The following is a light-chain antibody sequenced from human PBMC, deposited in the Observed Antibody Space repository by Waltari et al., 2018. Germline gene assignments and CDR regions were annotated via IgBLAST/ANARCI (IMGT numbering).Light chain of an antibody. J-gene: IGLJ1*01. CDR1: SGINVGMYR. V-gene: IGLV5-45*01. CDR2: YKSDSDN. CDR3: LIWHSDAYV. Sequence: QAVLTQPASLSASPGVSVRLTCTLGSGINVGMYRIYWYQKKQGSPPQYLLSYKSDSDNHHGSVVPSRFSGSKDGSANAGILLISGLQPDDEAYYYCLIWHSDAYVFGSGTEVTVL.